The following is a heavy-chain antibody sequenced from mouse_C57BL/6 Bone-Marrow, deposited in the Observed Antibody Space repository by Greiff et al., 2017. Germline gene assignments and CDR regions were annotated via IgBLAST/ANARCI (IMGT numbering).Heavy chain of an antibody. CDR2: ISGGGGNT. CDR1: GFTFSSYT. V-gene: IGHV5-9*01. J-gene: IGHJ2*01. Sequence: EVQRVESGGGLVKPGGSLKLSCAASGFTFSSYTMSWVRQTPEKRLEWVASISGGGGNTYYPDSVKGRFTISRDNAKNTLYLQMSGLRSEDTALYYCGRRYYFDYWGQGTTLTVSS. CDR3: GRRYYFDY.